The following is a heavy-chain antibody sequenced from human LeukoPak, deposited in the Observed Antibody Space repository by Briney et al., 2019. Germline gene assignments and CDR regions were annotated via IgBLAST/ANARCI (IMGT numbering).Heavy chain of an antibody. CDR3: ARDRSSSWSGYYYYYMDV. Sequence: GASVKVSCKASGGTFSSYAISWVRQAPGQGLEWMGGIIPIFGTANYAQKFQGRVTITADESTSTAYMELSSLRSEDTAVYYCARDRSSSWSGYYYYYMDVWGKGTTVTISS. J-gene: IGHJ6*03. CDR2: IIPIFGTA. D-gene: IGHD6-13*01. CDR1: GGTFSSYA. V-gene: IGHV1-69*13.